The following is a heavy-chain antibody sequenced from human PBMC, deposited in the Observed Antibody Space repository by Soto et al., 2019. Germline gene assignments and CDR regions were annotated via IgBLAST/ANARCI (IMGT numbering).Heavy chain of an antibody. CDR2: IYHSGST. CDR3: ARAGCGGDCYSGLFWFEP. J-gene: IGHJ5*02. CDR1: CGSISSGGYS. Sequence: SEALSVTCSVSCGSISSGGYSWSLLRQPPGKGLEWIGYIYHSGSTYYNPSLKSRVTISVDRSKNQFSLKLSSVTAADTAVYYCARAGCGGDCYSGLFWFEPWGQGTLVTVSS. V-gene: IGHV4-30-2*01. D-gene: IGHD2-21*02.